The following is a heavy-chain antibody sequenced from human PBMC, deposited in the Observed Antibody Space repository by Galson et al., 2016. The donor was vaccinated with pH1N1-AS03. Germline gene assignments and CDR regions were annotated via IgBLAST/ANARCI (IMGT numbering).Heavy chain of an antibody. Sequence: QSGAEVKKPGESLRISCKGSGYSFPTYWIIWVRQMPGKGLEWMGRIDPSDSYTTYSPSFQGHVTISADKSFSTAYLQWSRLKASDTAMYYCARLYCRDSTCDKPEENYYYGMDVWSQGTTVPVSS. CDR1: GYSFPTYW. CDR3: ARLYCRDSTCDKPEENYYYGMDV. D-gene: IGHD2-15*01. J-gene: IGHJ6*02. V-gene: IGHV5-10-1*01. CDR2: IDPSDSYT.